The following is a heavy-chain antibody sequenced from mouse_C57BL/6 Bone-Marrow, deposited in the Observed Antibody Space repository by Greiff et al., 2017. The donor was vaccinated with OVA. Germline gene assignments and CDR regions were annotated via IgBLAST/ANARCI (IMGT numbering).Heavy chain of an antibody. V-gene: IGHV5-17*01. CDR2: ISSGSSTI. D-gene: IGHD2-4*01. CDR3: ANYDAPFAY. J-gene: IGHJ3*01. CDR1: GFTFSDYG. Sequence: EVKLMESGGGLVKPGGSLKLSCAASGFTFSDYGMHWVRQAPEKGLAWVAYISSGSSTIYYADPVKGRFTLSRDNAKNTLFLQMTSLRSEDTAMYYCANYDAPFAYWGQGTLVTVAA.